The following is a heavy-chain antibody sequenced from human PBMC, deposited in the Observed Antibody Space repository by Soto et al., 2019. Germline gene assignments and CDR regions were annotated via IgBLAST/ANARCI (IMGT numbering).Heavy chain of an antibody. CDR2: ISGSGGST. CDR3: AKDKGMTTAPEDAFDI. J-gene: IGHJ3*02. D-gene: IGHD4-17*01. V-gene: IGHV3-23*01. Sequence: PGGSLRLSCAASGFTFSSYAMSWVRQAPGKGLEWVSAISGSGGSTYYADSVKGRFTISRDNSKNTLYLQMNSLRAEDTAVYYCAKDKGMTTAPEDAFDIWGQGTMVTVSS. CDR1: GFTFSSYA.